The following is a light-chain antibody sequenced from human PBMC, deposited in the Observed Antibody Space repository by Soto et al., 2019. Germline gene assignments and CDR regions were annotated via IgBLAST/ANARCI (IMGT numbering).Light chain of an antibody. CDR3: LLDFRYFWA. CDR1: QAIRTA. Sequence: AIQLTQSPSSLYASVGDRVTITCQASQAIRTALGWYQQKPGKVPKLLIYAASILQSGVPSRFSGSGSGTDFTLTISSLQPEDFATYYCLLDFRYFWAFGQGTKV. CDR2: AAS. V-gene: IGKV1-6*01. J-gene: IGKJ1*01.